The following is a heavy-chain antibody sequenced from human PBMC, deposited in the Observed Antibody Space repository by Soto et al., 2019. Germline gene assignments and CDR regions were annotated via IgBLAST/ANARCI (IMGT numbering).Heavy chain of an antibody. V-gene: IGHV3-30*03. CDR3: ARDNLSFDIDS. CDR1: GFNFGFFG. Sequence: QIQLVESGGDVVQPGKSLRLSCAASGFNFGFFGMHWVRQAPGKGLEWVAFISGDGINTQYADSVRGRFTLSRDYARKTMYLQMDSLRDEDTALYYCARDNLSFDIDSCGLGTLVTVAS. CDR2: ISGDGINT. J-gene: IGHJ5*01. D-gene: IGHD1-26*01.